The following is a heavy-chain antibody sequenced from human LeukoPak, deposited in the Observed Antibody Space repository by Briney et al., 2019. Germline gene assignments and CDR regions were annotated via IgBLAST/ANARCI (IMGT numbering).Heavy chain of an antibody. CDR1: GGSISSYY. CDR3: ARGGLCSSGDY. V-gene: IGHV4-59*01. J-gene: IGHJ4*02. D-gene: IGHD6-19*01. CDR2: IYYSGST. Sequence: PSETLSLTCTVSGGSISSYYWSWIRQPPGKGLEWIGYIYYSGSTNYNPSLKSRVTISVDTSKNQFSLKMSSVTAADTAVYYCARGGLCSSGDYWGQGTLVTVSS.